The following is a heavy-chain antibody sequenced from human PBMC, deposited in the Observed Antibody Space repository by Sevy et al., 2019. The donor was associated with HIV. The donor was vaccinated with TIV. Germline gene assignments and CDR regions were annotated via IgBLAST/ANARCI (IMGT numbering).Heavy chain of an antibody. J-gene: IGHJ6*02. Sequence: GGSLRLSCAASGFAFSTYGLYWVSQAPGKGLESVAVIWFDGSEKYYADSLKGRFTISRDNSKNTLYLQMNSLTAADTAVYYCARGQGDDYNYGLDVWGQGTTVTVSS. V-gene: IGHV3-33*01. D-gene: IGHD1-26*01. CDR2: IWFDGSEK. CDR3: ARGQGDDYNYGLDV. CDR1: GFAFSTYG.